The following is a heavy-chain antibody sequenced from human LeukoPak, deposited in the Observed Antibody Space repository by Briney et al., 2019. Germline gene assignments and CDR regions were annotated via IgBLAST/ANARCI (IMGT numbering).Heavy chain of an antibody. J-gene: IGHJ6*03. CDR2: MNPNSGNT. CDR3: ARASTPVLRFLEWLDSSYYYYYYMDV. V-gene: IGHV1-8*01. CDR1: GYTFTGYD. D-gene: IGHD3-3*01. Sequence: ASVKVSCKASGYTFTGYDINWVRQATGQGLEWMGWMNPNSGNTGYAQKFQGRVTMTRNTSISTAYMELSSLRSEDTAVYYCARASTPVLRFLEWLDSSYYYYYYMDVWGKGTTVTVSS.